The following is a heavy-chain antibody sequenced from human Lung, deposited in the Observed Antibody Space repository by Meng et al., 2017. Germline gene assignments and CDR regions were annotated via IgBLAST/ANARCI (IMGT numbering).Heavy chain of an antibody. Sequence: VSVKQWGAGLLRSSETLSLTCVVSGGSFSYSYWSWIRQPPGKGLEWIGEINHSGRTNYNPSLESRATISVDTSQNNLSLKLSSVTAADSAVYYCARGPTTMAHDFDYWGQGTLVTVSS. CDR2: INHSGRT. CDR3: ARGPTTMAHDFDY. CDR1: GGSFSYSY. V-gene: IGHV4-34*01. J-gene: IGHJ4*02. D-gene: IGHD4-11*01.